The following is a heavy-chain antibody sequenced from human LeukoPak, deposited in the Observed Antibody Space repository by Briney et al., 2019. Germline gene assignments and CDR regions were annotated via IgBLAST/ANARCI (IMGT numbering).Heavy chain of an antibody. V-gene: IGHV5-51*01. Sequence: GESLKISCKGSGYSFTSYWIGWVRQMPGKGLEWMGIIYPGDSDTRYSPSFQGQVTISADKSISTAYLQWSSLKASDTAMYSCARTSYYDSSGYYLRAAFDIWGQGTMVTVSS. CDR1: GYSFTSYW. D-gene: IGHD3-22*01. J-gene: IGHJ3*02. CDR3: ARTSYYDSSGYYLRAAFDI. CDR2: IYPGDSDT.